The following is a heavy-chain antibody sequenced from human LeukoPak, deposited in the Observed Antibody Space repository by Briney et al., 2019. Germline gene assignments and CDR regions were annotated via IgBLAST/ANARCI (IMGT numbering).Heavy chain of an antibody. Sequence: PSETLSLTCAVYGGSFSGYYWSWIRQPPEKGLEWIGEINHSGSTNYNPSLKSRVTISVDTSKNQLSLKLSSVTAADTAVYYCARASLWFGDPPDYWGQGTLVTVSS. J-gene: IGHJ4*02. CDR1: GGSFSGYY. CDR2: INHSGST. V-gene: IGHV4-34*01. CDR3: ARASLWFGDPPDY. D-gene: IGHD3-10*01.